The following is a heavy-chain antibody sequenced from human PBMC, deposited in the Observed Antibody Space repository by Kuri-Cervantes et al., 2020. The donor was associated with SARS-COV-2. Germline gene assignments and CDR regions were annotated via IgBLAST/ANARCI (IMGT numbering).Heavy chain of an antibody. CDR1: GFTSDDYA. J-gene: IGHJ6*04. D-gene: IGHD3-3*01. CDR3: AKDMGTIFGVVIGSGYGMDV. CDR2: ISWNSGSI. Sequence: GGSLRLSCAASGFTSDDYAMHWARQAPGKGLEWVSGISWNSGSIGYADSAKGRFTISRDNAKNSLYLQMNSLRAEDTALYYCAKDMGTIFGVVIGSGYGMDVWGKGTTVTVSS. V-gene: IGHV3-9*02.